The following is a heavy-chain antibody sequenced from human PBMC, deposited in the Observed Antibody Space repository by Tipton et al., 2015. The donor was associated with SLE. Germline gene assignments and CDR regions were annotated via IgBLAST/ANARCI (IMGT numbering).Heavy chain of an antibody. Sequence: GSLRLSCAVSGFTFSNNWMAWVRQAPGKGLEWVSAISGSGGSTYYADSVKGRFTISRDNSKNTLYLQMNSLRAEDTAVYYCGRGDSWELLSAFDIWGQGTMVTVSS. CDR1: GFTFSNNW. D-gene: IGHD1-26*01. CDR3: GRGDSWELLSAFDI. CDR2: ISGSGGST. V-gene: IGHV3-23*01. J-gene: IGHJ3*02.